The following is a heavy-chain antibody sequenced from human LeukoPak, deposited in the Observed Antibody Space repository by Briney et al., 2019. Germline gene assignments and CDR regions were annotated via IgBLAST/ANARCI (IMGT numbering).Heavy chain of an antibody. J-gene: IGHJ4*02. CDR3: AIDPNWGTHS. Sequence: GGSLRLSCAASGFTFSSYTMHWIRQAPGKRLEWVSIIGSSGGGIHYADSVKGRFTISRDNSKNALYLQMNSLRIEDTAVSYCAIDPNWGTHSWGQGVLVTVSS. CDR1: GFTFSSYT. CDR2: IGSSGGGI. V-gene: IGHV3-23*01. D-gene: IGHD7-27*01.